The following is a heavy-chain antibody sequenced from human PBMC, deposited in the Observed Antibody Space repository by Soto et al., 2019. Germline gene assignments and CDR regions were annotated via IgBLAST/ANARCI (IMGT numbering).Heavy chain of an antibody. J-gene: IGHJ4*02. CDR3: ARLAVAGTEFDY. Sequence: ASVKVSCKASGYTFTGYYMHWVRQAPGKGLEWMGWINPNSGGTNYAQKFQGWVTMTRDTSISTAYMELSRLRSDDTAVYYCARLAVAGTEFDYWGQGTLVTVSS. CDR2: INPNSGGT. D-gene: IGHD6-19*01. V-gene: IGHV1-2*04. CDR1: GYTFTGYY.